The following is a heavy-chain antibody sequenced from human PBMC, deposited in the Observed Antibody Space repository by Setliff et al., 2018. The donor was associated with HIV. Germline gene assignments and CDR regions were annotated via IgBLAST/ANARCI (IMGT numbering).Heavy chain of an antibody. Sequence: PSETLSLTCAVYGGSFSDHYWTWIRQPPGKGLEWIGHIYTSGSTNYNPSLKSRVTISVDTSKNQFSLKLSSVTAADTAVYYCARSYCGGGLCFRGLDLWGQGTTVTVSS. CDR2: IYTSGST. CDR1: GGSFSDHY. V-gene: IGHV4-34*01. D-gene: IGHD2-21*01. J-gene: IGHJ6*02. CDR3: ARSYCGGGLCFRGLDL.